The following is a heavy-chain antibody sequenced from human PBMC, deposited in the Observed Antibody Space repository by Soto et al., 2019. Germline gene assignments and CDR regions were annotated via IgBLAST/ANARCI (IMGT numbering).Heavy chain of an antibody. CDR1: GGSISSYY. J-gene: IGHJ4*02. CDR3: ARLYNLGYSRGWYVVE. D-gene: IGHD6-19*01. CDR2: IYDSGST. Sequence: PSETLSLTCTVSGGSISSYYWSWIRQPPGKGLEWIGHIYDSGSTNYNPSLKSRVIISEDTSQNQFSLNLRSVTAADTPVYYCARLYNLGYSRGWYVVEWGQGTLVTVSS. V-gene: IGHV4-59*08.